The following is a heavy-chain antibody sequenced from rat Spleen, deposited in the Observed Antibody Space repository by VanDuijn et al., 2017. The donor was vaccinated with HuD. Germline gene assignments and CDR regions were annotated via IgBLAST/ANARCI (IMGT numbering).Heavy chain of an antibody. J-gene: IGHJ4*01. D-gene: IGHD1-10*01. CDR3: ARHKEATTSVMDA. V-gene: IGHV1-43*01. Sequence: QVQLQQSGAELAKPGSSVKISCKASGYTFTSYYISWIKQTTGQGLEYIGYINTGSGGTTYNEKFKGKATLTVDRSSSTAFMQLTSLTPDDSAVYYCARHKEATTSVMDAWGQGASVTVSS. CDR2: INTGSGGT. CDR1: GYTFTSYY.